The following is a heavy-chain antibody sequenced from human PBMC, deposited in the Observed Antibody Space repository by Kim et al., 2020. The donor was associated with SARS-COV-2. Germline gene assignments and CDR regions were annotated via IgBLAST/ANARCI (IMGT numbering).Heavy chain of an antibody. V-gene: IGHV4-59*08. CDR3: ARTYYSSSSARYYYGMDV. D-gene: IGHD6-13*01. J-gene: IGHJ6*02. CDR1: GGSISSYY. Sequence: SETLSLTCTVSGGSISSYYWSWIRQPPGKGLEWIGYIYYSGSTNYNPSLKSRVTISVDTSKNKFSLKLSSVTAADTAVYYCARTYYSSSSARYYYGMDVWGQGTTVTVSS. CDR2: IYYSGST.